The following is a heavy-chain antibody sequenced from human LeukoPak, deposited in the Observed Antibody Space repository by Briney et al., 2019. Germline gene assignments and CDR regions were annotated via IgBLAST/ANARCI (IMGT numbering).Heavy chain of an antibody. CDR2: INHSGGT. CDR1: GGSFSGFR. D-gene: IGHD2-2*01. J-gene: IGHJ3*02. Sequence: SETLSLTCAVSGGSFSGFRWHWIRQPPGKGPEWIGEINHSGGTTYNQSLKSRVTISVDTSKIQFSLNLTSVTAADTAVYYCALELVVPAALERLNAFDIWGHGTMVTVSS. V-gene: IGHV4-34*01. CDR3: ALELVVPAALERLNAFDI.